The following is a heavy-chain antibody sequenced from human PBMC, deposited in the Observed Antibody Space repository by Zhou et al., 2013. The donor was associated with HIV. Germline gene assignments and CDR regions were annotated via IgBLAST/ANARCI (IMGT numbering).Heavy chain of an antibody. CDR2: IDADRGAT. J-gene: IGHJ4*02. D-gene: IGHD6-19*01. V-gene: IGHV1-2*02. CDR1: GYTFTDHY. Sequence: QVQLVQSGADVRKPGDSVKVSCKASGYTFTDHYIHWVRQAPGQRLEWMGWIDADRGATKYAQNFQDRVTLTRDTSIRTAYMELRSLRYDDTAIFYCTRAWGRDLAVAGTLDHWGQGNPGHRLL. CDR3: TRAWGRDLAVAGTLDH.